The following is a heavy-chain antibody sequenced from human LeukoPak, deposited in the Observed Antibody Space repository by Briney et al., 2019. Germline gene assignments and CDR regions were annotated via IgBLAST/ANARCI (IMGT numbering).Heavy chain of an antibody. CDR2: ISAYNGNT. D-gene: IGHD2-15*01. J-gene: IGHJ4*02. CDR3: ARDDCSGGSCFPDY. Sequence: GASVKVSCKASGGTFSSYAISWVRQAPGQGLEWMGWISAYNGNTNYAQKLQGRVTMTTDTSTSTAYMELRSLRSDDTAVYYCARDDCSGGSCFPDYWGQGTLVTVSS. CDR1: GGTFSSYA. V-gene: IGHV1-18*01.